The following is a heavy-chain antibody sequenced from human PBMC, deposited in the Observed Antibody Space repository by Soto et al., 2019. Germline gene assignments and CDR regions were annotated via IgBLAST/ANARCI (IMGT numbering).Heavy chain of an antibody. D-gene: IGHD2-2*01. Sequence: QLQLQESGPGLVKPSETLSLTCTVSGGSISSSSYYWGWIRQPPGKGLEWIGSIYYSGSTYYNPSLKSRVTISVDTSKNQFSLKLSSVTAADTAVYYCATNLPAASHFDYWGQGTLVTVSS. CDR1: GGSISSSSYY. J-gene: IGHJ4*02. V-gene: IGHV4-39*01. CDR2: IYYSGST. CDR3: ATNLPAASHFDY.